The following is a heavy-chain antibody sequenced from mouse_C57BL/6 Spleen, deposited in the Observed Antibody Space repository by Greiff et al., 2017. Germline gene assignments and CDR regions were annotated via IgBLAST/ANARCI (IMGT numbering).Heavy chain of an antibody. V-gene: IGHV5-6*01. J-gene: IGHJ4*01. D-gene: IGHD2-5*01. CDR2: ISSGGSYT. CDR1: GFTFSSYG. Sequence: EVQGVESGGDLVKPGGSLKLSCAASGFTFSSYGMSWVRQTPDKRLEWVATISSGGSYTYYPDSVKGRFTISRDNAKHTLYLQMSSLKSEDTAMYYCATYYSNYDAMDYWGQGTSVTVSS. CDR3: ATYYSNYDAMDY.